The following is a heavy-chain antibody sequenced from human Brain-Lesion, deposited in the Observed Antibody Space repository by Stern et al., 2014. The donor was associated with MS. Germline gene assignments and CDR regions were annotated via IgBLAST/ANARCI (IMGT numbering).Heavy chain of an antibody. J-gene: IGHJ4*02. D-gene: IGHD1-14*01. Sequence: VQLVESGGDLVQPGRSLRLSCAAFGFTFDDYAMHWVRQAPGKGLEWVAGICFDGGTIGYAGSVKGRFTTSRANSHNTLYLPMNSLRPEDTALYYCARDITGSSAYFAYWGQGTLVTVSS. CDR2: ICFDGGTI. V-gene: IGHV3-9*01. CDR1: GFTFDDYA. CDR3: ARDITGSSAYFAY.